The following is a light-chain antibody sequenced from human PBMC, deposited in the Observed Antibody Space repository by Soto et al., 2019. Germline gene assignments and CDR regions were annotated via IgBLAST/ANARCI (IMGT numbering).Light chain of an antibody. CDR3: QQRDGIPYT. Sequence: DIQMTQSPSSLSASVGDKVTITCRASQTISTYLKWYQQEPGKAPKLLIYAASSLQSGVPSRFSGSGSGTDLTLTISSLQPEDFSANYCQQRDGIPYTFGQGTKLEIK. CDR2: AAS. J-gene: IGKJ2*01. V-gene: IGKV1-39*01. CDR1: QTISTY.